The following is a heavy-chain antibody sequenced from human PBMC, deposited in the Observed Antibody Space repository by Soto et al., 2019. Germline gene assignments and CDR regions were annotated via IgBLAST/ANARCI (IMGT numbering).Heavy chain of an antibody. CDR2: SSGSGNTV. V-gene: IGHV3-11*01. Sequence: QVQLVESGGGLVKPGGSLRLSCAASGFTFSDSYMTWIRQPPGKGLEWLSYSSGSGNTVYYADSVKSRFTVSRDNARNSLDLEMNSLRVEDTAFYYCASDPYYYASGYWGQGTLVTVSS. CDR1: GFTFSDSY. J-gene: IGHJ4*02. D-gene: IGHD3-10*01. CDR3: ASDPYYYASGY.